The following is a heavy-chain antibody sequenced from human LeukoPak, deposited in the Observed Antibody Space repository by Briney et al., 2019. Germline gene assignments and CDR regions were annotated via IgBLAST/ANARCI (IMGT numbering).Heavy chain of an antibody. J-gene: IGHJ4*02. CDR3: TTADYGDHQFDY. D-gene: IGHD4-17*01. Sequence: GGSLRLSCAASGFTFDDYAMHWVRQAPGKGLEWVGRIKSKTDGGTTDYAAPVKGRFTISRDDSKNILYLQLNSLKTDDTAVYYCTTADYGDHQFDYWGQGTLVTVSS. CDR1: GFTFDDYA. V-gene: IGHV3-15*01. CDR2: IKSKTDGGTT.